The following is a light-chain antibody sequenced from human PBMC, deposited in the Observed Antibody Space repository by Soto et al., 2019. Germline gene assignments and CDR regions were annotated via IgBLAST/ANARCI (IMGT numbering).Light chain of an antibody. CDR2: GAS. Sequence: EIVMTQSPATLSVSPGERATLSCRASQSVSSNLAWYQQKPGQAPRLLIYGASTRATGIPARFSGSGSGTEFTLTISSLQSEDFAVYYCQQYNNWLTLTFGXGTKVDIK. CDR1: QSVSSN. V-gene: IGKV3-15*01. J-gene: IGKJ1*01. CDR3: QQYNNWLTLT.